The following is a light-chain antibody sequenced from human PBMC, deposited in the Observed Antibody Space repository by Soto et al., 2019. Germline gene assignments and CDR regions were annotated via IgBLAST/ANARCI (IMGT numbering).Light chain of an antibody. CDR1: QSMTTK. V-gene: IGKV3-20*01. J-gene: IGKJ5*01. Sequence: EIVMTQSPATLSVSPGEGVTLSCRASQSMTTKLAWYQQKPGQAPRLLIHGTFTRATGIPDRFSGSGSGTDFTLTISRLEPEDFAVYYCQQYGSSPPGITFGQGTRLEIK. CDR3: QQYGSSPPGIT. CDR2: GTF.